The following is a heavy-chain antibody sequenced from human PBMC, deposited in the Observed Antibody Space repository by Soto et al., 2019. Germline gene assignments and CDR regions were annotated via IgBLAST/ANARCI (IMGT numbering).Heavy chain of an antibody. CDR2: INHSGST. J-gene: IGHJ5*02. D-gene: IGHD1-7*01. CDR3: AKDLGGITGTPRGFDP. CDR1: GGSFSGYY. V-gene: IGHV4-34*01. Sequence: SETLSLTCAVYGGSFSGYYWSWIRQPPGKGLEWIGEINHSGSTNYNPSLKSRVTISVDTSKNQFSLKLSSVTAADTAVYYCAKDLGGITGTPRGFDPWGQGTLVTVSS.